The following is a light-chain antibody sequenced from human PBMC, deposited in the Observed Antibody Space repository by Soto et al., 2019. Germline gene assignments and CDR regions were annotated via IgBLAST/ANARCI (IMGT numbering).Light chain of an antibody. CDR2: DAS. J-gene: IGKJ5*01. CDR1: QSVTSH. V-gene: IGKV3-11*01. Sequence: PGDRATLSCRASQSVTSHLAWYQQRPGQAPRLLIYDASNRATGIPAMFSGSGSGTDFTLTISSLEPEDFAVYYCQQRYNWPPITFGQGTRLEIK. CDR3: QQRYNWPPIT.